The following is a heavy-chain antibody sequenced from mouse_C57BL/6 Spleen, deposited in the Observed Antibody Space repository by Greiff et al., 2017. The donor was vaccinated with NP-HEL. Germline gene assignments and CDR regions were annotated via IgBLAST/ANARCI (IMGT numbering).Heavy chain of an antibody. CDR1: GYTFTDYN. D-gene: IGHD3-2*01. CDR2: INPTNGGT. Sequence: VQLQQSGPELVKPGASVKIPCKASGYTFTDYNMDWVKQSHGQSLEWIGDINPTNGGTIYNQKFKGKATLTVDKSSSTAYMKLRSLTSEDTAVYYCARGTARATLDYWGQGTTLTVSS. V-gene: IGHV1-18*01. J-gene: IGHJ2*01. CDR3: ARGTARATLDY.